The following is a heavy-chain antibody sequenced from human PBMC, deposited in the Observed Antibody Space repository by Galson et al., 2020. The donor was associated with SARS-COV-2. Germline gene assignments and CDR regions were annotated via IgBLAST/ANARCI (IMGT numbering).Heavy chain of an antibody. D-gene: IGHD1-26*01. J-gene: IGHJ4*02. V-gene: IGHV4-34*01. CDR3: ARGLDGTGGCDGWEY. CDR2: VNHSGST. Sequence: SETLSLTCAVYGGSFSGYFWSWIRQPPGKGLEWIGEVNHSGSTNYNPSLKSRVTISVDTSKNQFSLKLSSVTAADTAVYYCARGLDGTGGCDGWEYWGQGALVTVSS. CDR1: GGSFSGYF.